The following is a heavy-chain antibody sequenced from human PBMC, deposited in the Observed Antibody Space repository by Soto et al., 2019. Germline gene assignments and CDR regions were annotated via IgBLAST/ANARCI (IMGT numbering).Heavy chain of an antibody. CDR3: ARRYAPRYSSGNNHFDL. J-gene: IGHJ4*02. CDR1: GDSISSSSYY. D-gene: IGHD6-19*01. Sequence: SETLSLTCTVSGDSISSSSYYWGWIRQPPGKGLEWIASIYYSGSPYHNPSLKSRVTISVDSSKNQFSLTLTSVTVADTAVYYCARRYAPRYSSGNNHFDLWGQGTLVTVSS. CDR2: IYYSGSP. V-gene: IGHV4-39*01.